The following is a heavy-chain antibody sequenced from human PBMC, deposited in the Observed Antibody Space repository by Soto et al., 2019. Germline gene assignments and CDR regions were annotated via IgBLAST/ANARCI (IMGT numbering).Heavy chain of an antibody. Sequence: SETLSLTCTVSGGSISSGGYYWSWIRQHPGKGLEWIGYIYYSGSTYYNPSLKSRVTISVDTSKNQFSLKLSSVTAADTAVYYCARAPTYYDSSGYFYFDYWGQGTLVTVSS. CDR2: IYYSGST. CDR3: ARAPTYYDSSGYFYFDY. D-gene: IGHD3-22*01. CDR1: GGSISSGGYY. V-gene: IGHV4-31*03. J-gene: IGHJ4*02.